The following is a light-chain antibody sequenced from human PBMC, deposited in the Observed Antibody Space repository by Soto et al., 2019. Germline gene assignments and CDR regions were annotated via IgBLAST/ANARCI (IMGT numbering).Light chain of an antibody. CDR2: DAS. CDR3: QQYNSFWT. J-gene: IGKJ1*01. Sequence: DIQMTQSPSTLSASVGDRVTITCRASQSISSWLAWYQQKPGKAPKLLIYDASSLESGVPSRFSGSGSGTEFTLTISSLQPDDFETYYCQQYNSFWTFGQGTKVDI. CDR1: QSISSW. V-gene: IGKV1-5*01.